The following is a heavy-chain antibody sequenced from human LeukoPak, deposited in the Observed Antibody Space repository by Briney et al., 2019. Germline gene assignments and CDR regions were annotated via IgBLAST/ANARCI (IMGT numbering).Heavy chain of an antibody. CDR1: GGSISSSSYY. J-gene: IGHJ3*02. Sequence: SETLSLTCTVSGGSISSSSYYWGWIRQPPGKGLEWIGSIYYSGSTYYNPSLKSRVTISVDTSKNQFSQKLSSVTAADTAVYYCARDYDYVWGSRNDAFDIWGQGTMVTVSS. CDR3: ARDYDYVWGSRNDAFDI. D-gene: IGHD3-16*01. V-gene: IGHV4-39*07. CDR2: IYYSGST.